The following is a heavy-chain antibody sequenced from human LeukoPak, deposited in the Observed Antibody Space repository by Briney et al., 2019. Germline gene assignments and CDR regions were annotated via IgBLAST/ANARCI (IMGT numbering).Heavy chain of an antibody. D-gene: IGHD6-13*01. V-gene: IGHV1-18*01. CDR2: ISAYNGNT. J-gene: IGHJ4*02. CDR1: GYTFTSYG. Sequence: EASVKVSCKASGYTFTSYGISWVRQAPGQGLEWMGWISAYNGNTNYAQKLQGRVTMTTDTSTSTAYMELRSLRSDDTAVYYCATYSAAGRTYYFDYWGQGALVTVSS. CDR3: ATYSAAGRTYYFDY.